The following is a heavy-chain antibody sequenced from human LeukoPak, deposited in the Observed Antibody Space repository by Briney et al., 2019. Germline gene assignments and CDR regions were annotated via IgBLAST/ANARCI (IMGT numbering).Heavy chain of an antibody. V-gene: IGHV3-30-3*01. CDR1: GFTFSSYA. Sequence: TGGSLRLSCAAPGFTFSSYAMHWVRQAPGKGLEWVAVISYDGSNKYYADSVKGRFTISRDNSKNTLYLQMNSLRAEDTAVYYCARVTHSSGWYNAFDIWGQGTMVTVSS. CDR2: ISYDGSNK. D-gene: IGHD6-19*01. J-gene: IGHJ3*02. CDR3: ARVTHSSGWYNAFDI.